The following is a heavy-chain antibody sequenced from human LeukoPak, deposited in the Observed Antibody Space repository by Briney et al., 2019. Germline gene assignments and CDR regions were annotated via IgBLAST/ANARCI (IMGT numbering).Heavy chain of an antibody. V-gene: IGHV1-18*01. CDR3: AREACAHCTIDY. CDR1: GYTFPTYG. Sequence: GASVKVSCKTSGYTFPTYGITWVRQAPGQGLEWMGWISAYNGNTNLAQNLQGRVTLTTDRSTTTAYMELTSLTSDDTAIYYCAREACAHCTIDYWGQGTLVTVSS. J-gene: IGHJ4*02. CDR2: ISAYNGNT. D-gene: IGHD1-1*01.